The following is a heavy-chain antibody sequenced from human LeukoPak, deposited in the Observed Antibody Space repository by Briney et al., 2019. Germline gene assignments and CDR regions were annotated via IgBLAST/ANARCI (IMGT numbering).Heavy chain of an antibody. D-gene: IGHD6-13*01. CDR2: ISYDGSNK. V-gene: IGHV3-30*18. J-gene: IGHJ4*02. Sequence: GGSLRLSCAASGFTFSSYGMHWVRQAPGRGLEWVAVISYDGSNKYYADSVKGRFTISRDNSKNTLYLQMNSLRAEDTAVYYCAKLYSSSSRGGYYWGQGTLVTVSS. CDR3: AKLYSSSSRGGYY. CDR1: GFTFSSYG.